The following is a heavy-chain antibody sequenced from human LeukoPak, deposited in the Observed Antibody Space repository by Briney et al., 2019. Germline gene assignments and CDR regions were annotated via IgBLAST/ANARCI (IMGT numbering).Heavy chain of an antibody. J-gene: IGHJ4*02. CDR1: GDTVSSNSDD. D-gene: IGHD3-22*01. Sequence: SQTLSLTCAISGDTVSSNSDDWNWIRQSPSRGLEWLGRTFYRAGWYSYYAVSVKSRITITPDTSKNQFSLQLNSVTPEDAALYYCAREFTIIVVIINPFDYWGQGALVTVSS. CDR2: TFYRAGWYS. V-gene: IGHV6-1*01. CDR3: AREFTIIVVIINPFDY.